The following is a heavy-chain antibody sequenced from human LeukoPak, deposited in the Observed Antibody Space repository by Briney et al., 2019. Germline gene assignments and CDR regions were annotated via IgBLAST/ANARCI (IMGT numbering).Heavy chain of an antibody. CDR2: INHSGST. J-gene: IGHJ4*02. CDR1: GGSFSGYY. D-gene: IGHD2-2*01. V-gene: IGHV4-34*01. CDR3: ARSRSLLGYCSSTSCRSHYFDY. Sequence: SETLSLTCAVYGGSFSGYYWSWIRQPPGKGLEWIGEINHSGSTNYNPSLKSRVTISVDTSKNQFSLKLSSVTAADTAVYYCARSRSLLGYCSSTSCRSHYFDYWGQGTLVTVSS.